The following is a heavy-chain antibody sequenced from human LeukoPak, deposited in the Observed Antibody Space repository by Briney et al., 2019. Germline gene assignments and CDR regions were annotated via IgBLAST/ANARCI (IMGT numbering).Heavy chain of an antibody. D-gene: IGHD2-21*01. CDR2: ISSDGSDK. CDR1: GFTFSVFG. Sequence: GRSLRLSCAASGFTFSVFGIHWVRQAPGKGLDWVTVISSDGSDKYYADSVKGGFTISRDNSKNMVYLQMNSLRVEDTAVYYCAKVFFVSAPRRLFDYWGQGTPVTVSA. J-gene: IGHJ4*02. V-gene: IGHV3-30*18. CDR3: AKVFFVSAPRRLFDY.